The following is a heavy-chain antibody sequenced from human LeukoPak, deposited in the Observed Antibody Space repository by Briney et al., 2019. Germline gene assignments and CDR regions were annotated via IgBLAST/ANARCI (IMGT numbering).Heavy chain of an antibody. CDR2: IYSGGST. V-gene: IGHV3-66*01. Sequence: PGGSLRLSCTVSGFTVSSNYMSWVRQAPGKGLEWVSVIYSGGSTYYADSVKGRFTISRDNSKNTLYLQMNSLRAEDTAVYYCARADYGGNPFDYWGQGTLVTVSS. J-gene: IGHJ4*02. CDR1: GFTVSSNY. CDR3: ARADYGGNPFDY. D-gene: IGHD4-23*01.